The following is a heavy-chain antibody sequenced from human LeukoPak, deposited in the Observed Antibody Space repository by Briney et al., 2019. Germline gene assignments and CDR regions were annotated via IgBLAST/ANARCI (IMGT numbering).Heavy chain of an antibody. J-gene: IGHJ4*02. V-gene: IGHV3-64*01. CDR1: GFTFSSYA. CDR3: ARSRYDSSGYPHSYGPYYFDY. D-gene: IGHD3-22*01. CDR2: ISSNGGST. Sequence: GGSLRLSCAASGFTFSSYAMHWVRQAPGKGLEYVSAISSNGGSTYYANSVKGRFTISRDNSKNTLYLQMGSLRAEDMAVYYCARSRYDSSGYPHSYGPYYFDYWGQGTLVTVSS.